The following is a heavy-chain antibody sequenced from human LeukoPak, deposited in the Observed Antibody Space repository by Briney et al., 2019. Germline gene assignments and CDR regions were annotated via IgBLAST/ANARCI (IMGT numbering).Heavy chain of an antibody. CDR1: GYTLTELS. Sequence: ASVKVSCKVSGYTLTELSMHRVRQAPGKGLEWMGGFDPEDGETIYAQKFQGRVTMTEDTSTDTAYMELSSLRSEDTAVYYCATIGGYSYGYEGKNWFDPWGQGTLVTVSS. CDR3: ATIGGYSYGYEGKNWFDP. D-gene: IGHD5-18*01. CDR2: FDPEDGET. J-gene: IGHJ5*02. V-gene: IGHV1-24*01.